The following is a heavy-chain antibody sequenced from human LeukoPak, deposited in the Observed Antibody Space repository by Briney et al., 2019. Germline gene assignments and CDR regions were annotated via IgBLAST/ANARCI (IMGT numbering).Heavy chain of an antibody. V-gene: IGHV1-69*06. Sequence: SVKVSCKASGGTFSSYAISWVRQAPGQGLEWMGGIIPIFGTANYAQKFRGRVTITADKSTSTAYMELSSLRSEDTAVYYCARAMGYYYYYYYMDVWGKGTTVTVSS. D-gene: IGHD5-24*01. CDR2: IIPIFGTA. CDR3: ARAMGYYYYYYYMDV. J-gene: IGHJ6*03. CDR1: GGTFSSYA.